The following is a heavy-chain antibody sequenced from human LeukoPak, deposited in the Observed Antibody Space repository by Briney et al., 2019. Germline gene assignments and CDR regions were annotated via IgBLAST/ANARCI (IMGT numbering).Heavy chain of an antibody. CDR2: INPNSGGT. Sequence: ASVNVSCKASGYIFTGYYMHWVRQATGQGLERMGWINPNSGGTNYAQKFQGWVTMTRDTSISTAYMELSRLRSDDTAVYYCARGVTSYDAFDIWGQGTMVTVPS. J-gene: IGHJ3*02. V-gene: IGHV1-2*04. CDR1: GYIFTGYY. D-gene: IGHD2-21*02. CDR3: ARGVTSYDAFDI.